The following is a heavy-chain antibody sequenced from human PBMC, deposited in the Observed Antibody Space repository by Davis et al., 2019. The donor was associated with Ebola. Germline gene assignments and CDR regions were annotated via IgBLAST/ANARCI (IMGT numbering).Heavy chain of an antibody. D-gene: IGHD1-1*01. V-gene: IGHV1-2*04. CDR1: GYTFTDYY. CDR3: ARGTRVIGSTRGATDY. J-gene: IGHJ4*02. Sequence: AASVKVSCKASGYTFTDYYMQWVRQAPGQGLEWMGWINPNSGVTNYAQKFQDWVTMTRDTSINTAYMEVSRLRSDDTAVFYCARGTRVIGSTRGATDYWGQGTLVTVSS. CDR2: INPNSGVT.